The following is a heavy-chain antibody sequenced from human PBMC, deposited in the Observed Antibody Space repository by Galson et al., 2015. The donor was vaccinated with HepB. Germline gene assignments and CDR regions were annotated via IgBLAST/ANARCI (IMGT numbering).Heavy chain of an antibody. Sequence: SLRLSCAVSGFTFSNHWMSWVRQAPGKGLEWVAHIKPDGSAKYYVDSVRGRFSISRDNAENSLYLQMNSLRDDDTAIYYCVKDNNWALEYWGRGTLVTVSS. CDR1: GFTFSNHW. J-gene: IGHJ4*02. CDR3: VKDNNWALEY. D-gene: IGHD1-20*01. CDR2: IKPDGSAK. V-gene: IGHV3-7*03.